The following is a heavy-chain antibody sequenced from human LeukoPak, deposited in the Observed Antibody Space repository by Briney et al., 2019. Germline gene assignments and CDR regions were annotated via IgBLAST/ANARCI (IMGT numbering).Heavy chain of an antibody. D-gene: IGHD1-26*01. CDR1: GFTFSAYT. Sequence: PGGSLRLSCAASGFTFSAYTMAWVRQAPGKGLEWVSSISSSSSYIYYADSVKGRFTISRDNAKNSLYLQMNSLRAEDTAVYYCARGPGSGDGPGGYWGQGTLVTVSS. J-gene: IGHJ4*02. V-gene: IGHV3-21*01. CDR3: ARGPGSGDGPGGY. CDR2: ISSSSSYI.